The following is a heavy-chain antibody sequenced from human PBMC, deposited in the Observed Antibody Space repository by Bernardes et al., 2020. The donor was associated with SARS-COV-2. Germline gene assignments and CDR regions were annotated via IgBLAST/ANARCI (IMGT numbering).Heavy chain of an antibody. V-gene: IGHV3-48*03. CDR3: ARKGMGTFDY. CDR1: GFTFSLYG. J-gene: IGHJ4*02. Sequence: SLRLSCAASGFTFSLYGMVWVRQVPGEGLKCLSYISNGGGSAIYHAESVKGRFTISRDNAKSSLSLQMNNLRAEDTGIYFCARKGMGTFDYWGQGTQVTVSS. CDR2: ISNGGGSAI. D-gene: IGHD3-10*01.